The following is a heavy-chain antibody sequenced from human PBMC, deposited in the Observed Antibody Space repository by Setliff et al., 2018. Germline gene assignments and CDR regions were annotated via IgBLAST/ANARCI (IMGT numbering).Heavy chain of an antibody. Sequence: SETLSLTCTVYGASFSDYYWGWIRQPPGKGLEWIAEINHNGSTNYNPSLKSRVTISVDTSKNQFSFKLSSVTAADTAVYYCARVFGDNDLPDIWGRGTMVTVSS. CDR1: GASFSDYY. V-gene: IGHV4-34*01. D-gene: IGHD2-21*02. J-gene: IGHJ3*02. CDR3: ARVFGDNDLPDI. CDR2: INHNGST.